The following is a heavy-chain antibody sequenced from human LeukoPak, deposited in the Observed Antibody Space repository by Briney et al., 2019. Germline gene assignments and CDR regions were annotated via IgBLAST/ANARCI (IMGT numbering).Heavy chain of an antibody. CDR1: GGSISSYY. CDR2: IYYSGST. D-gene: IGHD3-10*01. V-gene: IGHV4-59*01. Sequence: SETLSLTCTVSGGSISSYYWSWIRQPPGKGLEWIGYIYYSGSTNYNPSLKSRVTISVDTSKNQFSLKLSSVTAADTAVYYCARGPLWLGPPFDYWGQGTLVPVSS. J-gene: IGHJ4*02. CDR3: ARGPLWLGPPFDY.